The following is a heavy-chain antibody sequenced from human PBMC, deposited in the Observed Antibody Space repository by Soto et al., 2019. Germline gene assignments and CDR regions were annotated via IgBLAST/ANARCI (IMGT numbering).Heavy chain of an antibody. J-gene: IGHJ6*02. Sequence: KPWETLSLTCAVSGGSISHFYWSWVRHPPGKGLEWIGHIYYSGSTNYNPSLRSRVTISVDTSKKQFSLKLSSVTAADTAVYFCARVGDIPTFVDYYGMDVWGQGTTVTVSS. CDR2: IYYSGST. CDR3: ARVGDIPTFVDYYGMDV. D-gene: IGHD3-3*01. CDR1: GGSISHFY. V-gene: IGHV4-59*01.